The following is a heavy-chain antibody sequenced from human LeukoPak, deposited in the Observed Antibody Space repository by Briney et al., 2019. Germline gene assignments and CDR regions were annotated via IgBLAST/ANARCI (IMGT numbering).Heavy chain of an antibody. CDR1: GGIFSTHA. J-gene: IGHJ6*02. CDR2: IIPNFRAA. V-gene: IGHV1-69*13. CDR3: AKGGDSDGDNNRYYYYGMDV. Sequence: SVKVSCKASGGIFSTHAFGWVRQAPGHGLEWMGGIIPNFRAANYAQKFQGRVTITADESAFTVYMEMRSLRSEDTAMYYCAKGGDSDGDNNRYYYYGMDVWGQGTTVTVSS. D-gene: IGHD4-17*01.